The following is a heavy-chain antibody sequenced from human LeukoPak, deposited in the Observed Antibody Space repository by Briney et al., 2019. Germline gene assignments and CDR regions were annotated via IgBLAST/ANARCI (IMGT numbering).Heavy chain of an antibody. CDR1: GGSISSSSYY. CDR3: ARGHTAMVTAWIAAAGYFDY. Sequence: PSETLSLTCTVSGGSISSSSYYWGWIRQPPGKGLEWIGSIYYSGSTYYNPSLKSRVTISVDTSKNQFSLKLSSVTAADTAVYYCARGHTAMVTAWIAAAGYFDYWGQGTLVTVSS. J-gene: IGHJ4*02. V-gene: IGHV4-39*07. CDR2: IYYSGST. D-gene: IGHD6-13*01.